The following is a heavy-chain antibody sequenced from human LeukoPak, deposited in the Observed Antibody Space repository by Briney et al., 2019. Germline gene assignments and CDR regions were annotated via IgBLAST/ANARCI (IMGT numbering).Heavy chain of an antibody. V-gene: IGHV4-34*01. CDR1: GGSFSGYY. Sequence: SGTLSLTCAVYGGSFSGYYWSWIRQPPGKGLEWIGEINHSGSTNYNPSLKSRVTISVDTSKNQFSLKLSSVTAADTAVYYCARHSIGGNKDFDFWGQGTMVSVSS. D-gene: IGHD4-23*01. CDR2: INHSGST. CDR3: ARHSIGGNKDFDF. J-gene: IGHJ3*01.